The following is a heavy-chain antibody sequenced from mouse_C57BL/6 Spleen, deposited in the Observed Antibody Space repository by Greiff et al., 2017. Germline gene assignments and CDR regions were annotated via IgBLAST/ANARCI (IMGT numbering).Heavy chain of an antibody. Sequence: EVMLVESGEGLVKPGGSLKLSCAASGFTFSSYAMSWVRQTPEKRLEWVAYISSGGDYIYYADTVKGRFTISRDNARNTLYLQMSSLKSEDTAMYYCTARELGKGSMDYWGQGTSVTVSS. J-gene: IGHJ4*01. CDR2: ISSGGDYI. CDR1: GFTFSSYA. V-gene: IGHV5-9-1*02. CDR3: TARELGKGSMDY. D-gene: IGHD2-1*01.